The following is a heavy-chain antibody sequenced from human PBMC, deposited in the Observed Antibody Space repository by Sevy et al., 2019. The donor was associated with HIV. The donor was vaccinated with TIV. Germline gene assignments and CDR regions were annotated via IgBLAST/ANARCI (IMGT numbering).Heavy chain of an antibody. Sequence: GRSLRLSCVASGFTLRNHAMSWVRQAPGKGLEWVSILSASGGSTYYAESVKGRVTISRDNSKNTMDLEMNSLRGEDTAVYYCAKGSRKYYYDSSAYYGDWGQGTLVTVSS. J-gene: IGHJ4*01. V-gene: IGHV3-23*01. D-gene: IGHD3-22*01. CDR3: AKGSRKYYYDSSAYYGD. CDR2: LSASGGST. CDR1: GFTLRNHA.